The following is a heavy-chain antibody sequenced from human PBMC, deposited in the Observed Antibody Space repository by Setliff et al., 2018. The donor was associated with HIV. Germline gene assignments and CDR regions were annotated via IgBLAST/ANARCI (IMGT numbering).Heavy chain of an antibody. CDR3: ARGLLERRPHSSYYMDV. CDR2: MNPNSGNT. Sequence: ASVKVSCKASGYTFTSYGITWVRQAPGQGLEWMGWMNPNSGNTGYAQKFQGRVTMTRNTSISTAYMELSSLRSEDTAVYYCARGLLERRPHSSYYMDVWGKGTTVTVSS. CDR1: GYTFTSYG. D-gene: IGHD1-1*01. J-gene: IGHJ6*03. V-gene: IGHV1-8*02.